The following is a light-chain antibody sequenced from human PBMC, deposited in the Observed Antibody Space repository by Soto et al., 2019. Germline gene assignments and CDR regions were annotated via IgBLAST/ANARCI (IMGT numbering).Light chain of an antibody. CDR3: QQYENLPT. V-gene: IGKV1-33*01. Sequence: DIQISHSPSSLSPSVLYRVTTTCQASQNINNYLNWYQQKPGRAPKLLIYDASNLEAGVPSRFRGSGSGTDFTFTISRLQPEDIATYYCQQYENLPTFGQGTRLEIK. CDR1: QNINNY. J-gene: IGKJ5*01. CDR2: DAS.